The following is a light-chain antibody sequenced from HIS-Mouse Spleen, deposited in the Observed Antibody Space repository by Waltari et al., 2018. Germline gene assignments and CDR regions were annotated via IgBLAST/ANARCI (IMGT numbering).Light chain of an antibody. Sequence: SYELTQPPSVSVSPGQTASITCSGDKLGDKYACWYQQKPGQSPVLVIYQDSKRPSGIPERVSGSNSGNTATLTISGTQAMDEADYYCQVWDSSSDHVVFGGGTKLTVL. CDR2: QDS. V-gene: IGLV3-1*01. CDR1: KLGDKY. CDR3: QVWDSSSDHVV. J-gene: IGLJ2*01.